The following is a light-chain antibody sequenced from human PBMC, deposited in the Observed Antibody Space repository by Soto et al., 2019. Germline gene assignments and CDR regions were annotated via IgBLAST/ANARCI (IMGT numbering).Light chain of an antibody. V-gene: IGKV1-5*03. CDR1: QSISSW. J-gene: IGKJ2*01. CDR3: QQYNNYVLT. Sequence: DIQMTQSPSTLSASVGDRVTITCRASQSISSWLAWYQQKPGKAPKVLIYQASSLESGVPSWFSGSGSGTEFTLTISSLQPDDFATYYCQQYNNYVLTFGQGTKLEI. CDR2: QAS.